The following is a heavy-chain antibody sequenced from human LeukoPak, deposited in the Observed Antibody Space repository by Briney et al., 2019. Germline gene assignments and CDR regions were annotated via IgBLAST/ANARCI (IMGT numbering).Heavy chain of an antibody. J-gene: IGHJ2*01. Sequence: GASVKVSCKASGGTFISYAISWVRQAPGQGLEWLGSINGGSGTTRLSDRFQGRVSITRDTSATTAYVDLSRLASDDTAVYFCARGDWLWYLDLWGRGTLVTVSS. CDR3: ARGDWLWYLDL. CDR1: GGTFISYA. D-gene: IGHD2-21*01. CDR2: INGGSGTT. V-gene: IGHV1-3*01.